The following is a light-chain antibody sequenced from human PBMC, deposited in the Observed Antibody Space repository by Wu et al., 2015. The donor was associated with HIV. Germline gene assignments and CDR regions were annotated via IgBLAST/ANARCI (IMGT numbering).Light chain of an antibody. CDR1: QIIATN. CDR2: DAS. V-gene: IGKV3-11*01. Sequence: EIVMTQSPATLSVSPGGRVTLSCRASQIIATNLAWYQQKPGQAPRLLIYDASNRATGIPARFSGSGSGTDFTLTISSLEPEDFAVYYCQQRYKWPITFGGGT. J-gene: IGKJ4*01. CDR3: QQRYKWPIT.